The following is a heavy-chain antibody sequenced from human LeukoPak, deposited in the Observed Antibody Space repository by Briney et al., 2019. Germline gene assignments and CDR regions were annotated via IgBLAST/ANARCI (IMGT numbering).Heavy chain of an antibody. Sequence: PGGSLRLSCAASGFTFSSYAMSWVRQAPGKGLEWVSAISGSGGSTYYADSVKGRFTISRDNSKNTLYLQMNSLRAEDTAVYYCAKPLYSSGSFLDAFDIWGQGTMVTVSS. CDR3: AKPLYSSGSFLDAFDI. CDR2: ISGSGGST. CDR1: GFTFSSYA. D-gene: IGHD3-22*01. J-gene: IGHJ3*02. V-gene: IGHV3-23*01.